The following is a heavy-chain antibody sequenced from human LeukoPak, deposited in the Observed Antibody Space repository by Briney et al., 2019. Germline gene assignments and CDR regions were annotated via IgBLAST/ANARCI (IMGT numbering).Heavy chain of an antibody. D-gene: IGHD6-19*01. CDR1: GGSFSSHY. J-gene: IGHJ6*04. CDR3: ARGLRQGSAWSWGPKEKSYQYMDV. V-gene: IGHV4-34*01. CDR2: INPRGST. Sequence: PSETLSLTCGVSGGSFSSHYWTWICQPPGKGLEWIGEINPRGSTNYNPSLESRVTVSADTSRNQLSLSLTSVTAADSAAYFCARGLRQGSAWSWGPKEKSYQYMDVWGTGTTVIVSS.